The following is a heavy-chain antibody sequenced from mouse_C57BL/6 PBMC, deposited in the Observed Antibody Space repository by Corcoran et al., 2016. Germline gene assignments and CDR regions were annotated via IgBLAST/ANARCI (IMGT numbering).Heavy chain of an antibody. J-gene: IGHJ2*01. Sequence: QIQLVQSGPELKKPGETVKISCQASGYTFTTYGMSWVKQAPGKGLKWMGWINTYSGVPTYADDFKGRFAFSLETSASTAYLQINNLKNEDTATYFCARLMITTAYCDYWGQGTTLTVSS. D-gene: IGHD2-4*01. CDR1: GYTFTTYG. CDR3: ARLMITTAYCDY. CDR2: INTYSGVP. V-gene: IGHV9-3*01.